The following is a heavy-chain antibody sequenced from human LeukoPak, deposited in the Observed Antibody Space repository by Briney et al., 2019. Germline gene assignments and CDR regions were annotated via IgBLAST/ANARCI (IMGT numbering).Heavy chain of an antibody. D-gene: IGHD5-18*01. Sequence: PSETLSLTCTVSGGSISSYYWSWVRQAPGKGLEWIGYIHYSGSTNYNPSLKSRVTISVDTSKNQFSLKLSSVTAADTAVYYCARGAYSYGYYGYWGQGTLVTVSS. CDR2: IHYSGST. V-gene: IGHV4-59*01. CDR3: ARGAYSYGYYGY. CDR1: GGSISSYY. J-gene: IGHJ4*02.